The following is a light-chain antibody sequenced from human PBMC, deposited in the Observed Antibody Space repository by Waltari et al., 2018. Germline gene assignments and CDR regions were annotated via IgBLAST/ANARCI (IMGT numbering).Light chain of an antibody. J-gene: IGKJ1*01. CDR3: LQDYTYPWT. CDR1: QDIRND. CDR2: GAY. Sequence: AIQMTQSPSSLSASVGARVTITRRASQDIRNDLGGYQQKPGKAPKLLIYGAYSLQTGVPSRFSGSGAGTDFTLTINSLQPEDFATYYCLQDYTYPWTFGPGTKVEIK. V-gene: IGKV1-6*01.